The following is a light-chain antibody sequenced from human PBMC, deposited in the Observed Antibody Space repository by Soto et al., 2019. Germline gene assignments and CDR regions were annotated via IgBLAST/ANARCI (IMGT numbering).Light chain of an antibody. CDR1: SSDVGYYNY. Sequence: QSALTQPASVSGSPGQSITISCTGTSSDVGYYNYVSWYQQHPGKAPKLLIYDVSNRPSGVSNRFSGSKSGNTASLTISGLQAEDEADYYCSSYTSSSTPVFGGGTKVTVL. J-gene: IGLJ2*01. CDR3: SSYTSSSTPV. V-gene: IGLV2-14*03. CDR2: DVS.